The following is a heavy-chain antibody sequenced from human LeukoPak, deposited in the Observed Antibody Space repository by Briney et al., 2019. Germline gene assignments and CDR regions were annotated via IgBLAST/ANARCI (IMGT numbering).Heavy chain of an antibody. CDR3: AREYNWNDPYYYYYMDV. CDR2: IIPILGIA. D-gene: IGHD1-20*01. Sequence: SVKVSCKASGGTFSSYTISWVGQAPGQGLEWMGRIIPILGIANYAQKFQGRVTITADKFTSTAYMELSSLRSEDTAVYYCAREYNWNDPYYYYYMDVWGKGTTVTVSS. J-gene: IGHJ6*03. CDR1: GGTFSSYT. V-gene: IGHV1-69*04.